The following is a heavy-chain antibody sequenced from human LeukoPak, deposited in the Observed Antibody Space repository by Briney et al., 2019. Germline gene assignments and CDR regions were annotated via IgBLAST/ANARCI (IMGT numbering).Heavy chain of an antibody. J-gene: IGHJ6*03. Sequence: SVKVSCKASGGTFSSYAISWVRQAPGQGLEWMGGIIPIFGTANYAQKFQGRVTITADESTSTAYMELSSLRSEDTAVYYCARVGGFDYYDSSGYPTAYYMDVWGKGTPVTISS. D-gene: IGHD3-22*01. CDR3: ARVGGFDYYDSSGYPTAYYMDV. V-gene: IGHV1-69*01. CDR2: IIPIFGTA. CDR1: GGTFSSYA.